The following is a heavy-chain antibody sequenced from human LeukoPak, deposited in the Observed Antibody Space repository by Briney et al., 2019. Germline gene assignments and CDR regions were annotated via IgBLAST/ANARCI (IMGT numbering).Heavy chain of an antibody. Sequence: SETLSLTCTVSGGSISNYYWGWIRQPPGKGLEWIGYIYHSGSTYYNPSLKSRVTISVDRSKNQFSLKLSSVTAADTAVYYCARGDIGFFDYWGQGTLVTVSS. CDR2: IYHSGST. D-gene: IGHD2-15*01. V-gene: IGHV4-59*12. CDR3: ARGDIGFFDY. J-gene: IGHJ4*02. CDR1: GGSISNYY.